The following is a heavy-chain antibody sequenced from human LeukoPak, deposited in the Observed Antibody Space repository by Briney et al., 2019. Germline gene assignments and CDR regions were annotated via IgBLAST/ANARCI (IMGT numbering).Heavy chain of an antibody. CDR2: IYYSGST. D-gene: IGHD5-12*01. CDR1: GGSINNFY. CDR3: ARARGYSGYAYFDY. V-gene: IGHV4-59*01. Sequence: PSETLSLTCSVSGGSINNFYWSWLRQPPGKGLEWIGYIYYSGSTNYNPSLKSRVTISVDTSKNQFSLKLSSVTAADTAVYYCARARGYSGYAYFDYWGQGTLVTVSS. J-gene: IGHJ4*02.